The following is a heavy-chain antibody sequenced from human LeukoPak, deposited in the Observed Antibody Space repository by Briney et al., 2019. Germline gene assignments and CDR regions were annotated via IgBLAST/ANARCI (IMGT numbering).Heavy chain of an antibody. CDR2: IWYDGSNK. Sequence: PGRSLRLSCAASGFTFSSYGMHWVRQAPGKGLEWVAVIWYDGSNKYYADSVKGRFTISRGNSKNTLYLQMNSLRAEDTAVYYCAKDLNVRDGDYGSLDDWGQGTLVTVSS. V-gene: IGHV3-33*06. D-gene: IGHD4-17*01. CDR3: AKDLNVRDGDYGSLDD. CDR1: GFTFSSYG. J-gene: IGHJ4*02.